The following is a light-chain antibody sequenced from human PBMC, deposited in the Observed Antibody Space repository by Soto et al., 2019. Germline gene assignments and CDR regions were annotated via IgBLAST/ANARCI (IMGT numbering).Light chain of an antibody. V-gene: IGKV3-15*01. J-gene: IGKJ4*01. CDR3: HQYNNWPLT. CDR2: GAS. Sequence: EVVMTQSPATLSVSPGERATLSCRASQSVSSLLAWYQQKPGQAPRLLIYGASTRATGIPDRFSASGSGTEFALTISSLPSGDFAVYYCHQYNNWPLTFGGGTKVEIK. CDR1: QSVSSL.